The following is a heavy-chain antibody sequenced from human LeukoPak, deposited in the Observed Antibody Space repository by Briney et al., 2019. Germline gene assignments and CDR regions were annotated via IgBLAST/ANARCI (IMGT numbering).Heavy chain of an antibody. CDR3: AGDLDSGSSLDY. D-gene: IGHD3/OR15-3a*01. J-gene: IGHJ4*02. CDR1: GYTFTDYY. V-gene: IGHV1-2*02. Sequence: ASVKVSCTVSGYTFTDYYMHWVRQAPGQGLEWMGWIHPRSGAPRYAQTFQGRVTMTKDTSISTAYMEVTNTTSAYTYMFYCAGDLDSGSSLDYWGQGTLVTVSS. CDR2: IHPRSGAP.